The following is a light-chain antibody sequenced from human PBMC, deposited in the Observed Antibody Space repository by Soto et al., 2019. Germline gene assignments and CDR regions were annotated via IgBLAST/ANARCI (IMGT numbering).Light chain of an antibody. CDR2: QTS. J-gene: IGKJ3*01. CDR3: QQYYIYPPA. V-gene: IGKV1-5*03. Sequence: DIQMTQSPSTLSASVGDRVTITCRASQNVRIYLAWYQQKPGKAPKLLIYQTSSLQSGVPSRFSGSGSETEFTLAISSLQPEDFATYYCQQYYIYPPAFGLVTKVEIK. CDR1: QNVRIY.